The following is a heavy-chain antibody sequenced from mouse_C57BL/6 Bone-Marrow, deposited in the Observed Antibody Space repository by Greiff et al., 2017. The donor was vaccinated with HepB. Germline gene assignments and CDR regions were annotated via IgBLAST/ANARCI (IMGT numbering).Heavy chain of an antibody. CDR1: GYSFTSYY. CDR3: AASLYYYGSSPWFAY. D-gene: IGHD1-1*01. J-gene: IGHJ3*01. V-gene: IGHV1-66*01. Sequence: QVQLQQSGPELVKPGASVKISCKASGYSFTSYYIHWVKQRPGQGLEWIGWIYPGSGNTKYNEKFKGKATLTADTSSSTAYMQLSSLTSEDSAVYYCAASLYYYGSSPWFAYWGQGTLVTVSA. CDR2: IYPGSGNT.